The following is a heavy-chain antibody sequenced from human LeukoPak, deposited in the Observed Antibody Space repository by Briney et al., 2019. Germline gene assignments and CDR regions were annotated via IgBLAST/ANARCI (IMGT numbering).Heavy chain of an antibody. CDR3: AKPGYSSSWFDAFDI. CDR1: GFTFDDYA. Sequence: GGSLRLSCAAPGFTFDDYAMHLVRQAPGKGLEWVSLISWDGGSTYYADSVKGRFTISRDNSKNSLYLQMNSLRAEDTALYYCAKPGYSSSWFDAFDIWGQGTMVTVSS. J-gene: IGHJ3*02. V-gene: IGHV3-43D*03. CDR2: ISWDGGST. D-gene: IGHD6-13*01.